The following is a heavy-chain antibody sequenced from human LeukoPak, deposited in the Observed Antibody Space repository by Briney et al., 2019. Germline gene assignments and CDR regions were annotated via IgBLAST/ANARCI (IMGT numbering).Heavy chain of an antibody. CDR3: ARDSSSWYGLMWY. CDR2: ISGSGGST. Sequence: QTGGSLRLSCAASGFTFSSYAMSWVRQAPGKGLEWVSAISGSGGSTYYADSVKGRFTISRDNSKNAPYLQMNSLRAEDTAVYYCARDSSSWYGLMWYWGQGTLVTVSS. D-gene: IGHD6-13*01. V-gene: IGHV3-23*01. J-gene: IGHJ4*02. CDR1: GFTFSSYA.